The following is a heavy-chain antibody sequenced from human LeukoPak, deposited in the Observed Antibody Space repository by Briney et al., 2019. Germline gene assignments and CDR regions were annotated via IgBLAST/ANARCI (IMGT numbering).Heavy chain of an antibody. J-gene: IGHJ4*02. V-gene: IGHV3-23*01. Sequence: GGSLRLSCAASGFTFYTYSMNWVRQAPGKGLEWVSTISVSGGSTYYADSVKGRFTISRDNSKNTLYLQMNSLRADDTAVYYCAKGRWTLDYWGQGTLVTVSS. CDR3: AKGRWTLDY. CDR2: ISVSGGST. CDR1: GFTFYTYS. D-gene: IGHD3/OR15-3a*01.